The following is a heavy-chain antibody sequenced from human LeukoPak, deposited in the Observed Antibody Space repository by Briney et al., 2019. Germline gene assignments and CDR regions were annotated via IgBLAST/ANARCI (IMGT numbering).Heavy chain of an antibody. CDR3: ARWFSTGRGFFDY. CDR2: ISSSSYI. J-gene: IGHJ4*02. D-gene: IGHD6-19*01. CDR1: GFTFSSYS. Sequence: PGGSLRLSCAASGFTFSSYSMNWVRQAPGKGLEWVSSISSSSYIYYADSVKGRFTISRDNAKNSLYLQMNSLRDEDTAVYYCARWFSTGRGFFDYWGQGILVTVSS. V-gene: IGHV3-21*01.